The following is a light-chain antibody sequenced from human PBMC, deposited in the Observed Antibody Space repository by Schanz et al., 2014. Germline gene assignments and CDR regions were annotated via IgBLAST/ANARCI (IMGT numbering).Light chain of an antibody. CDR1: NSDVGGYNY. Sequence: QSALTQPPSASGSPGQSVTISCTGTNSDVGGYNYVSWYQQHPGKAPKLMIYEVSKRPSGVPDRFSGSKSGNTASLTISGLQAEDEADYYCCSYAGTNTRRWVFGGGTKVTVL. J-gene: IGLJ3*02. CDR2: EVS. CDR3: CSYAGTNTRRWV. V-gene: IGLV2-8*01.